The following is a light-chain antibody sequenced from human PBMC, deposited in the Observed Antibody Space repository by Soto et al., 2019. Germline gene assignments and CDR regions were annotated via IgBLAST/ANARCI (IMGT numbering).Light chain of an antibody. CDR2: LIS. CDR1: QSLLSGGGNTY. V-gene: IGKV2-28*01. Sequence: DLVMTQSPLSLPVTPGEPASISCTSSQSLLSGGGNTYLNWYQQKPGQSPQLLFYLISNRASGVLDRFSRRESGTSFTLTISRVEAEDVGIYYCMELLQTPQCFGEGTRLEI. CDR3: MELLQTPQC. J-gene: IGKJ2*03.